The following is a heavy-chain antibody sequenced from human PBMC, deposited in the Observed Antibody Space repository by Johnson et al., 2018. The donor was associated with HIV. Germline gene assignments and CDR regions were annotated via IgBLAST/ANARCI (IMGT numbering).Heavy chain of an antibody. CDR2: ITFEGSDK. Sequence: QVQLVESGGGVVQPGRSLRLSCAASGFTFSNYGMHWVRQAPGKGLEWVAVITFEGSDKYYADSVKGRVTISRDDSKNTLYLRLNSLRPEDTAVYYCARERWSTYYGAFDIWGQGTMVTVSS. J-gene: IGHJ3*02. CDR3: ARERWSTYYGAFDI. D-gene: IGHD3-3*01. CDR1: GFTFSNYG. V-gene: IGHV3-30*03.